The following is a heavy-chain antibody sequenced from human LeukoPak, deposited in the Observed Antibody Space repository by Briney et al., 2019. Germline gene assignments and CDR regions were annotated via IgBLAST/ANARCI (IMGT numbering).Heavy chain of an antibody. D-gene: IGHD3-10*01. CDR2: IYYSGST. V-gene: IGHV4-59*01. CDR3: ARAGRLLWFGELSG. Sequence: SETLSLTCAVYGGSFSGYYLGWIRQPPGKGLEWIGYIYYSGSTNYNPSLKSRVTISVDTSKNQFSLKLSSVTAADTAVYYCARAGRLLWFGELSGWGQGTLVTVSS. CDR1: GGSFSGYY. J-gene: IGHJ4*02.